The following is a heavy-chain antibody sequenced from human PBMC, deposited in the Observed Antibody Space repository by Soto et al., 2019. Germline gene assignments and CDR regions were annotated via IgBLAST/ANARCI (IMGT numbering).Heavy chain of an antibody. CDR2: ISASGGST. Sequence: EVQLLESGGGLVQPGGSLRLSCAASGFTFSSYAMSWVRQAPGKGLEWVSGISASGGSTNYADSVKGRFTISRDNSKYTLYLQMNSLRAEDTAVYDCAKDHAVYSGYDYNYGMDVWGQGTTVTVSS. D-gene: IGHD5-12*01. CDR1: GFTFSSYA. V-gene: IGHV3-23*01. J-gene: IGHJ6*02. CDR3: AKDHAVYSGYDYNYGMDV.